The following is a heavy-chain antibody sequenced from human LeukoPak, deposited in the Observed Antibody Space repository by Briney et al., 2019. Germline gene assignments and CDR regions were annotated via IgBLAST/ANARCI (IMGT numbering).Heavy chain of an antibody. CDR2: ISWNSGSI. V-gene: IGHV3-9*01. CDR1: GFTLYDYA. J-gene: IGHJ4*02. CDR3: AKDSSSSWRTFDY. Sequence: GGSLRLSCAASGFTLYDYAMHWVRQAPGKGLEWVSGISWNSGSIGYADSVKGRFTISRDNAKNSLYLQMNSLRAEDTALYYCAKDSSSSWRTFDYWGQGTLVTVSS. D-gene: IGHD6-13*01.